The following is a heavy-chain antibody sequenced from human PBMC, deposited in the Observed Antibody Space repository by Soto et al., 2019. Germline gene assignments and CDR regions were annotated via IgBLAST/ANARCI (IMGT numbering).Heavy chain of an antibody. V-gene: IGHV2-5*01. D-gene: IGHD5-18*01. Sequence: SGPTLVNPTQTLTLTCTFSGFSLSTSGVGVGWIRQPPGKALEWLALIYWNDDKRYSPSLKSRLTITKDTSKNQVVLTMTNMDPVDTATYYCAHRYSYGSVWLWGEYYFDYWGQGTLVTVSS. J-gene: IGHJ4*02. CDR1: GFSLSTSGVG. CDR2: IYWNDDK. CDR3: AHRYSYGSVWLWGEYYFDY.